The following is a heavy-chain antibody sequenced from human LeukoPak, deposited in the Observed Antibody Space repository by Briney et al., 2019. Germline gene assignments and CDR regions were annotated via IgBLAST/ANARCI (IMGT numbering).Heavy chain of an antibody. CDR1: GFTVSRNY. Sequence: GGSLRLSCAASGFTVSRNYMSWVRQAPGKGLEWVSVYAGGSTNYADSVKGRFTISRDISKNTLYLQMNSLRAEDTAIYFCVRGSPIGAWWYFDLWGRGTLVTVSS. CDR2: YAGGST. V-gene: IGHV3-66*01. J-gene: IGHJ2*01. CDR3: VRGSPIGAWWYFDL.